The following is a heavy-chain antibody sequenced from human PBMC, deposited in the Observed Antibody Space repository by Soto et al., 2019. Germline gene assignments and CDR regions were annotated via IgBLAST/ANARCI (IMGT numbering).Heavy chain of an antibody. CDR1: GGTFSSYA. CDR3: AGAEYSTSNSCYFGGWSAQYGMDV. CDR2: IIPIFGTA. J-gene: IGHJ6*02. V-gene: IGHV1-69*13. D-gene: IGHD2-2*01. Sequence: SVKVSCKASGGTFSSYAISWVRQAPGQGLEWMGGIIPIFGTANYAQKFQGRVTITADESTSTAYMELSSLRSEDTAVYYCAGAEYSTSNSCYFGGWSAQYGMDVWGQRTTVTVSS.